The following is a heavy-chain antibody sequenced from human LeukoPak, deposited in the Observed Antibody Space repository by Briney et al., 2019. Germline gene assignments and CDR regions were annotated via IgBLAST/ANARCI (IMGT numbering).Heavy chain of an antibody. Sequence: ASVNVSCKVSGYILTELSMHWVRQAPGKGRAWMGGFDPEDGESIYPQKLHGRVNMTEDTSTDTAYMELSSLRSEDTAVYYCATDRYYSSGSFDYWGQGTLVTVSS. CDR3: ATDRYYSSGSFDY. CDR1: GYILTELS. D-gene: IGHD3-10*01. V-gene: IGHV1-24*01. CDR2: FDPEDGES. J-gene: IGHJ4*02.